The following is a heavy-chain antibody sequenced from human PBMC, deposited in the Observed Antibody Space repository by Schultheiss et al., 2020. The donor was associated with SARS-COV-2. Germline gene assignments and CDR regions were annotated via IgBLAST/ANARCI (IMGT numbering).Heavy chain of an antibody. CDR1: GYTFTSYD. CDR3: ARTYYDFWSGYIGRYYYGMDV. J-gene: IGHJ6*02. D-gene: IGHD3-3*01. CDR2: MNPNSGNT. Sequence: ASVKVSCKASGYTFTSYDINWVRQATGQGLEWMGWMNPNSGNTGYAQKFQGRVTMTRNTSISTAYMELSSLRSEDTAVYYCARTYYDFWSGYIGRYYYGMDVWGQGTTVTSP. V-gene: IGHV1-8*01.